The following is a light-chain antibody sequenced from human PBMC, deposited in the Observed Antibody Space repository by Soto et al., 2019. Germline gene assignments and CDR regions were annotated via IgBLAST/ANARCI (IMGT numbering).Light chain of an antibody. CDR3: SSYTSSTTLV. J-gene: IGLJ1*01. Sequence: QSALTQPASVPGSPGQSITISCTGTSSDVGGYNYVSWYQQHPGKAPKLMIYEVSNRPSGVSNRFSGSKSGNTASLTISGLQAEDEGDYYCSSYTSSTTLVFGTGTKLTVL. V-gene: IGLV2-14*01. CDR1: SSDVGGYNY. CDR2: EVS.